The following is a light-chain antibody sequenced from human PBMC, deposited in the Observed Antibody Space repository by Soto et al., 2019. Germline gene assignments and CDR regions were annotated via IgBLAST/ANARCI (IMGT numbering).Light chain of an antibody. Sequence: SYELTQPPSVSVSPGQTARITCSGDKLGDKYACWYQQKPGQSPVLVIYQDSKRPSGIPERFSGSNSGNTATLTISGTQAMDEADYYCLAWDSSHVVFGGGTKVTVL. CDR3: LAWDSSHVV. J-gene: IGLJ2*01. CDR2: QDS. V-gene: IGLV3-1*01. CDR1: KLGDKY.